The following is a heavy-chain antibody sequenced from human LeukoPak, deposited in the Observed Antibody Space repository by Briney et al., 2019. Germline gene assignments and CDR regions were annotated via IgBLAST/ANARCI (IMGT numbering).Heavy chain of an antibody. CDR1: GFTFSSYS. Sequence: GGSLRLSCAASGFTFSSYSMNWVRQAPGKGLVWVSRINSDGSSTDYADSVKGRFTISRENAENALYLQMNSLRAEDTAIYYCTRGYYGPDYWGQGTLVTVSS. D-gene: IGHD3-10*01. V-gene: IGHV3-74*01. J-gene: IGHJ4*02. CDR3: TRGYYGPDY. CDR2: INSDGSST.